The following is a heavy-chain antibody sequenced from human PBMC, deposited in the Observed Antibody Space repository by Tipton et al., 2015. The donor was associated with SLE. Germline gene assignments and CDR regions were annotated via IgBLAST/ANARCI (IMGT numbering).Heavy chain of an antibody. V-gene: IGHV4-59*01. J-gene: IGHJ4*02. Sequence: GLVKPSETLSVTCTVSGGSMSSFYWSWIRQSPGKGLEWIGYIYHSGNTNYKPSLYSRVSMSIDTSSNQFSLNLRSVTAADTAMYYCARGGGSYYDYWGQGTLVTVSS. CDR3: ARGGGSYYDY. CDR1: GGSMSSFY. CDR2: IYHSGNT. D-gene: IGHD1-26*01.